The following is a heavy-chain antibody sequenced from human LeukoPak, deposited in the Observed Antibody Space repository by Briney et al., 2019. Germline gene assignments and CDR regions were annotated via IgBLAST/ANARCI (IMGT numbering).Heavy chain of an antibody. J-gene: IGHJ4*02. D-gene: IGHD7-27*01. CDR3: ARVSGRYFDY. CDR1: GGTFSSYA. CDR2: IIPILGIA. Sequence: PVKPSDSPSGGTFSSYAIIRVRQSPGQGLEWMGRIIPILGIAYYAQKFQGRVTITADKSTSTAYMELSSLRSEDTAVYYCARVSGRYFDYWGQATVHTHPS. V-gene: IGHV1-69*04.